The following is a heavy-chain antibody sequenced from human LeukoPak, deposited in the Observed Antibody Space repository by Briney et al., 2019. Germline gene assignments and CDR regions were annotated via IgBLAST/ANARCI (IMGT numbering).Heavy chain of an antibody. V-gene: IGHV1-3*01. J-gene: IGHJ2*01. CDR3: ARGMGRQWYFDL. D-gene: IGHD1-26*01. CDR2: INAGNGNT. Sequence: ASVTVSFKASGYTFTIYDMHWVRQAPGQRNEWMGWINAGNGNTKYSQKFQGRVTITRDTSASTAYMELSSLRSEDTAVYYCARGMGRQWYFDLLGRGTLVTVSS. CDR1: GYTFTIYD.